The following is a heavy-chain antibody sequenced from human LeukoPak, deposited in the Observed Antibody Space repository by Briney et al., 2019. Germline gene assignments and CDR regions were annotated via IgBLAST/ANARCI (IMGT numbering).Heavy chain of an antibody. V-gene: IGHV3-21*01. CDR3: ASDRWLQL. CDR1: GFTFSSYS. Sequence: PGRSLRLSCAASGFTFSSYSINWVRQAPGKGLEWVSSISSSSRYIYYADSVKGRFTISRDNAKNSLYLQMNSLRAEDTAMYYCASDRWLQLWGQGTLVTVSS. J-gene: IGHJ4*02. CDR2: ISSSSRYI. D-gene: IGHD5-24*01.